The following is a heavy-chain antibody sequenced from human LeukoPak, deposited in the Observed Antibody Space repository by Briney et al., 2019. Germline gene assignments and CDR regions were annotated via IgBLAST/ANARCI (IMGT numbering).Heavy chain of an antibody. Sequence: SETLSLTCAVHGGSFSGFYWTWMRQPPGKGPEWIGEVNHSRGTNYNPSLKSRVTISEDTSKNQFSLNLTSVTAADTAVYYCARGLGEGYPDSWGQGTLVTVSS. V-gene: IGHV4-34*01. CDR1: GGSFSGFY. CDR3: ARGLGEGYPDS. D-gene: IGHD5-24*01. J-gene: IGHJ4*02. CDR2: VNHSRGT.